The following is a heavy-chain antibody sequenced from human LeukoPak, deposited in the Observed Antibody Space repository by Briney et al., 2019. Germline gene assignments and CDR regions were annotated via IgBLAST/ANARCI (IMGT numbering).Heavy chain of an antibody. CDR3: ARDGSSWYGSGYYYYMDV. V-gene: IGHV1-46*01. D-gene: IGHD6-13*01. Sequence: ASVKVSCKASGYTFTGYYMHWVRQAPGQGLEWMGIINPSGGSTSYAQKFQGRVTMTRDMSTSTVYMELSSLRSEDTAVYYCARDGSSWYGSGYYYYMDVWGKGTTVTVSS. CDR1: GYTFTGYY. CDR2: INPSGGST. J-gene: IGHJ6*03.